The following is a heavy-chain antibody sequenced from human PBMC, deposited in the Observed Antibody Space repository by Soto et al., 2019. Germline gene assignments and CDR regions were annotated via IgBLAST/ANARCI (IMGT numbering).Heavy chain of an antibody. J-gene: IGHJ4*02. CDR1: GGSISSYY. CDR3: AREESGYRRTYFDY. D-gene: IGHD5-12*01. V-gene: IGHV4-59*01. Sequence: SETLSLTCTVSGGSISSYYWSWIRQHPGKGLEWIGYIYYSGSTNYNPSLKSRVTISVDTSKNQFSLKLSSVTAADTAVYYCAREESGYRRTYFDYWGQGTLVTVSS. CDR2: IYYSGST.